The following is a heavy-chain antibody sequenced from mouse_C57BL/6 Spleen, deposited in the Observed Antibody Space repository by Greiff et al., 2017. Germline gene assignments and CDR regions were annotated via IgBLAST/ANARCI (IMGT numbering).Heavy chain of an antibody. CDR3: ARADYDRRGYYFDY. CDR2: INPGSGGT. D-gene: IGHD2-4*01. V-gene: IGHV1-54*01. Sequence: VQLQQSGAELVRPGTSVKVSCKASGYAFTNYLIEWVKQRPGQGLEWIGLINPGSGGTNYNEKFKGKATLTADKSSSTAYMQLSSLTSEDSAVYFCARADYDRRGYYFDYWGQGTTLTVSS. J-gene: IGHJ2*01. CDR1: GYAFTNYL.